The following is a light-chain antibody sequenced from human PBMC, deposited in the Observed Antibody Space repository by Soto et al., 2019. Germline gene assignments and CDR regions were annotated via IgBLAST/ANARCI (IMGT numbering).Light chain of an antibody. CDR3: LTWDNTLNGLV. V-gene: IGLV1-44*01. J-gene: IGLJ2*01. CDR1: TSNIAINT. Sequence: QSVLTQSPSASGTPGQRVTISCSGSTSNIAINTVLWYQHLPGTAPKLVIYSDRFSGPKSGTSASLAISGLQSEDEADYYCLTWDNTLNGLVFGGGTKVTVL.